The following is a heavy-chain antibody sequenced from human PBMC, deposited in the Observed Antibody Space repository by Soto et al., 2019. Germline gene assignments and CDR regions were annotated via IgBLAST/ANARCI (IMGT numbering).Heavy chain of an antibody. CDR1: GFTFSSYA. CDR2: ITGSGAGA. Sequence: GGSLRLSCAASGFTFSSYAMSWVRQAPVKGLEWVSSITGSGAGAYSADSVRGRFTISRDNSKNTLYLQMNSLRAEDTALYYCAKYSSGWDFDYWGEGSLVTVS. CDR3: AKYSSGWDFDY. D-gene: IGHD6-19*01. J-gene: IGHJ4*02. V-gene: IGHV3-23*01.